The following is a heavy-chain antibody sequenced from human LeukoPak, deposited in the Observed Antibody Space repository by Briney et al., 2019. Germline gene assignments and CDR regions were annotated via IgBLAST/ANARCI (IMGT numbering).Heavy chain of an antibody. Sequence: GGSLRLSCAASGFTFSSYGMHWVRQAPGKGLEWVAVISYDGSNKYYADSVKGRFTISRDNSKNTLYLQMNSLRAEDTAVYYCASLTGYQLRNGFDYWGQGTLVTVSS. D-gene: IGHD2-2*01. CDR1: GFTFSSYG. V-gene: IGHV3-30*03. CDR3: ASLTGYQLRNGFDY. CDR2: ISYDGSNK. J-gene: IGHJ4*02.